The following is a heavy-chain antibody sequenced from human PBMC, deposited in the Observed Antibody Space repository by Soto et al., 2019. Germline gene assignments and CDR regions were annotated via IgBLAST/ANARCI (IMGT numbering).Heavy chain of an antibody. Sequence: SGPTLVNPTQTLTLTCTFSGLSLSTTGVGVGWIRQPPGKALEWLALIYWDNDKRFSPSLMSRLTITKDTSKNQVVLTMTNMDPVDTATYYCVQSRCGGDCLQSYSSHSYYGLDVWGQGTTVTVSS. V-gene: IGHV2-5*02. CDR1: GLSLSTTGVG. CDR2: IYWDNDK. D-gene: IGHD2-21*02. J-gene: IGHJ6*02. CDR3: VQSRCGGDCLQSYSSHSYYGLDV.